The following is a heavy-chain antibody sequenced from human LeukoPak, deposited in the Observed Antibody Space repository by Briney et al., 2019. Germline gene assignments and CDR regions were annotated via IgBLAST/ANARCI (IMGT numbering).Heavy chain of an antibody. D-gene: IGHD3-22*01. Sequence: ASVTVSCKASGYTFTGYYMHWVRQPPGQRLEWMGWINPNSGGTNYAQKFQGRVTMTRDTSISTAYMELSRLRSDDTAVYYCARPAYYYDSSGYTEYFQHWGQGTLVTVSS. V-gene: IGHV1-2*02. CDR2: INPNSGGT. J-gene: IGHJ1*01. CDR1: GYTFTGYY. CDR3: ARPAYYYDSSGYTEYFQH.